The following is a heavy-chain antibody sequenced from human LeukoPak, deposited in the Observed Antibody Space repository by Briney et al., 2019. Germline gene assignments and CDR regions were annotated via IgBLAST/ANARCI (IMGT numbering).Heavy chain of an antibody. CDR1: GGTFSSYA. J-gene: IGHJ4*02. Sequence: ASVKVSCKASGGTFSSYAISWVRQAPGQGLEWMGIINPSGGSTSYAQKFQGRVTMTRDTSTSTVYMELSSLRSEDTAVYYCARGPPKAVAGYYFDYWGQGTLVTVSS. D-gene: IGHD6-19*01. V-gene: IGHV1-46*03. CDR2: INPSGGST. CDR3: ARGPPKAVAGYYFDY.